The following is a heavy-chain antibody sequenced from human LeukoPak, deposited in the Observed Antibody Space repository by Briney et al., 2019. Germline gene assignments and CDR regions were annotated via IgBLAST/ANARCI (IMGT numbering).Heavy chain of an antibody. CDR1: GVTVTSTSW. Sequence: AETLCLTCDVPGVTVTSTSWWSLVRQPPGKGLVWIGEVHLDGRTNYNPSLKSRLIMSVDLPENHISLKLTSVTAADTAVYYCAREGGFYRPLDYSGQGTLVTVSS. D-gene: IGHD3-3*01. CDR3: AREGGFYRPLDY. J-gene: IGHJ4*02. V-gene: IGHV4/OR15-8*01. CDR2: VHLDGRT.